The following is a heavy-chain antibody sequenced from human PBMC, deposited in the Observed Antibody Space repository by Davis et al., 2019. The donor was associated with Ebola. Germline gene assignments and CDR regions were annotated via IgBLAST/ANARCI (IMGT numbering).Heavy chain of an antibody. J-gene: IGHJ5*02. D-gene: IGHD2-8*01. CDR1: GFTFSSYN. V-gene: IGHV3-48*01. CDR2: ITTSSDTI. CDR3: ARGHTNGRWDDWYDP. Sequence: GESLKISCAASGFTFSSYNMNWVRLAPGKGLEWISYITTSSDTIYYADSVKGRFTISRDNSRNTLYLEMSSLRPEDTAVYYCARGHTNGRWDDWYDPWGQGTQVTVAS.